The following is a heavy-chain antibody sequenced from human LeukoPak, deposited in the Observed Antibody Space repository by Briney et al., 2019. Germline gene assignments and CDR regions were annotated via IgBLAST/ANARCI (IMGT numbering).Heavy chain of an antibody. CDR3: ARALSPGYCSSTSCRDFDY. CDR2: INPNSGGT. V-gene: IGHV1-2*02. D-gene: IGHD2-2*03. J-gene: IGHJ4*02. CDR1: GYTFTGYY. Sequence: ASVKVSCKASGYTFTGYYMHWVRQAPGQGLEWTGWINPNSGGTNYAQKFQGRVTMTRDTSISTAYMELSRLRSDDTAVYYCARALSPGYCSSTSCRDFDYWGQGTLVTVSS.